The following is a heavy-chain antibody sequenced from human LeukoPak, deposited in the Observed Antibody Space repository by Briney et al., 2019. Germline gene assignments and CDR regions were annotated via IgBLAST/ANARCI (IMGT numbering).Heavy chain of an antibody. CDR1: GYSLTTYG. J-gene: IGHJ3*02. D-gene: IGHD6-6*01. Sequence: ASVKVSCEASGYSLTTYGITWVRQAPGQGLEWMGWITTYNGNTNYARKLQGRVTMTTDTSTNTAYMELGSLRPDDTAVYYCARLIEYRTSSRVFDIWGQGTMVTVSS. CDR2: ITTYNGNT. V-gene: IGHV1-18*01. CDR3: ARLIEYRTSSRVFDI.